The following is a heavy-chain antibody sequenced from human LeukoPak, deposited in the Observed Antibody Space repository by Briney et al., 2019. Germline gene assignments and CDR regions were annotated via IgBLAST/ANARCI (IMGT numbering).Heavy chain of an antibody. CDR2: ISSSGSTI. D-gene: IGHD2-2*01. V-gene: IGHV3-11*04. Sequence: PGGSLRLSCAASGFTFSDFYMSWIRQAPGKGLEWISYISSSGSTIYYADSVKGRFTISRDNADNSLYLQMTCLRAEDTAVYYYARHGTIVVVLNWWGRGTLVTVSS. CDR1: GFTFSDFY. J-gene: IGHJ4*02. CDR3: ARHGTIVVVLNW.